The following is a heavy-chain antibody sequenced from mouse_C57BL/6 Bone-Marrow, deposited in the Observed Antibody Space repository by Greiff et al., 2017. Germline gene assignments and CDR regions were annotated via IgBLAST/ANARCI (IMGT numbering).Heavy chain of an antibody. D-gene: IGHD2-14*01. Sequence: VQLQQPGAELVKPGASVKVSCKASGYTFTSYWMHWVKQRPGQGLEWIGRIHPSDSDTNYNQKFKGKATLTVDKSSSTAYMQLSRLTSEDSAVYYCAISGYRGWFAYWGQGTLVTVSA. V-gene: IGHV1-74*01. CDR3: AISGYRGWFAY. J-gene: IGHJ3*01. CDR1: GYTFTSYW. CDR2: IHPSDSDT.